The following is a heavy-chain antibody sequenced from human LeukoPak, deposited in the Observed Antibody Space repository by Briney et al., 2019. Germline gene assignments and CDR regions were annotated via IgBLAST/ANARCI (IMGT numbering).Heavy chain of an antibody. Sequence: PGGSLRLSCAASGFTFSSYWMHWVRQAPGKGLVWVSRINSDGSSTSYADSVKGRFTISRDNAKNTLYLQMNSLRAEDTAMYYCARGYCSSPNCYPRLDVFDIWGQGTMVTVSS. CDR2: INSDGSST. V-gene: IGHV3-74*01. D-gene: IGHD2-2*01. CDR1: GFTFSSYW. J-gene: IGHJ3*02. CDR3: ARGYCSSPNCYPRLDVFDI.